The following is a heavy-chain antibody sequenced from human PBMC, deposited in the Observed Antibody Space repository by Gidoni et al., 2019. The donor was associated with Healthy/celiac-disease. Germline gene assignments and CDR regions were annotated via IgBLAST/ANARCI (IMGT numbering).Heavy chain of an antibody. J-gene: IGHJ5*02. Sequence: QVQLQESGPGLVKPSQTLSLTCTFSGGSISRGGYHWSWIRQHPGKGLEWIGYIYYSGSTYYNPSLKSRVTISVDTSKNQFSLKLSSVTAADTAVYYCARLGVQLFGVVGLNWFDPWGQGTLVTVSS. D-gene: IGHD3-3*01. CDR3: ARLGVQLFGVVGLNWFDP. CDR1: GGSISRGGYH. CDR2: IYYSGST. V-gene: IGHV4-31*03.